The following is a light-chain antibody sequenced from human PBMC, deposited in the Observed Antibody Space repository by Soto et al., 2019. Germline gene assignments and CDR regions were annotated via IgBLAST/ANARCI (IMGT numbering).Light chain of an antibody. CDR1: SSDVGSYNL. CDR2: EVS. Sequence: QSVLTQPASVSGSPGQSITISCTGTSSDVGSYNLVSWYQQHPGKVPKLMIYEVSKRPSGVSNRFSGSKSGNTASLTISGLQAEDEADYYCCSYAGSSNFVVFGGGTKVTVL. CDR3: CSYAGSSNFVV. J-gene: IGLJ2*01. V-gene: IGLV2-23*02.